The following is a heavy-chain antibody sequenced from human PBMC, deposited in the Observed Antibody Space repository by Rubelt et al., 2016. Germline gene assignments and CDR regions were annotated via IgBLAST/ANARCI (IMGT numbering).Heavy chain of an antibody. Sequence: SCTGSGFTFSNYWMSWVRQAPGKGLEWVAYIKYDGSEKDYVDSVKGRSTISRDNAKHSLYLQMNSLRVEDTAVYYCARDEAWGQGTLVTVSS. CDR3: ARDEA. CDR2: IKYDGSEK. J-gene: IGHJ5*02. CDR1: GFTFSNYW. V-gene: IGHV3-7*05.